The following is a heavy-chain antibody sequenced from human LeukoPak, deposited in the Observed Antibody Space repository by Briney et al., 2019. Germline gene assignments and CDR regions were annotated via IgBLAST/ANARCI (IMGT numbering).Heavy chain of an antibody. V-gene: IGHV4-4*07. CDR2: IFASGST. J-gene: IGHJ6*04. D-gene: IGHD2-15*01. CDR1: GGSIGYYS. Sequence: SETLSLTCTGSGGSIGYYSWSWIRQPAGKGLEWIGRIFASGSTNYNPSLRSRVTMSVDTSKNQFSLKLTSVTAADTAVYYCAGDSVCSGGSCHEVDVWGNGTTVTVSP. CDR3: AGDSVCSGGSCHEVDV.